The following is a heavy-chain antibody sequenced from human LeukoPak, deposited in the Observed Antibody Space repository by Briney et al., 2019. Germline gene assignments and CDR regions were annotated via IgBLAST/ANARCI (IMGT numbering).Heavy chain of an antibody. D-gene: IGHD5-12*01. V-gene: IGHV3-15*01. Sequence: GGSLRLSCAASGFTFSNAWMSRVRQVAGKGLEWVGRIKSKIDGGTTDYAAPVKGRFTISRDDSKNTLYMQMNSLKTEDTAVYYCTTGESGIVTTIRIEPDAFDIRGQGTMVTVSS. CDR2: IKSKIDGGTT. CDR3: TTGESGIVTTIRIEPDAFDI. J-gene: IGHJ3*02. CDR1: GFTFSNAW.